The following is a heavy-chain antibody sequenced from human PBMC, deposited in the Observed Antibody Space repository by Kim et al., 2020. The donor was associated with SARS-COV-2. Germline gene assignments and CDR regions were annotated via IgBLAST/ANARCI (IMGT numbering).Heavy chain of an antibody. V-gene: IGHV5-51*01. Sequence: YSPSFQGQVTISADKSISTAYLQWSSLKASDTAMYYCARHSGHSNRPDYWGQGTLVTVSS. J-gene: IGHJ4*02. CDR3: ARHSGHSNRPDY. D-gene: IGHD4-4*01.